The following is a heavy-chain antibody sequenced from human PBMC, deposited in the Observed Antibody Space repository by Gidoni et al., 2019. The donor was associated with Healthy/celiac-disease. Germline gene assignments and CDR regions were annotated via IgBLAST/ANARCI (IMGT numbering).Heavy chain of an antibody. CDR3: ARRRGYDSSGYYSTGWYFDL. CDR1: GGSISSSSYY. V-gene: IGHV4-39*01. Sequence: QLQLQESGPGLVKPSETLSLTCTVSGGSISSSSYYWGWIRQPPGKGLEWIGSIYYSGSTYYNPSLKSRVTISVDTSKNQFSLKLSSVTAADTAVYYCARRRGYDSSGYYSTGWYFDLWGRGTLVTVSS. CDR2: IYYSGST. D-gene: IGHD3-22*01. J-gene: IGHJ2*01.